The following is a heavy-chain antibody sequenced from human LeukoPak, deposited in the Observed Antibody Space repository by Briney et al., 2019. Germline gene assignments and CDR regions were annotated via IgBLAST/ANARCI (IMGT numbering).Heavy chain of an antibody. CDR1: GGSISSSSYY. D-gene: IGHD4-17*01. V-gene: IGHV4-61*01. CDR3: AATPTGPGIFFDY. CDR2: IYYSGST. Sequence: SETLSLTCTVSGGSISSSSYYWSWIRQPPGKGLEWIGYIYYSGSTNYNPSLKSRVTISVDTSKNQFSLKLSSVTAADTAVYYCAATPTGPGIFFDYWGQGTLVTVSS. J-gene: IGHJ4*02.